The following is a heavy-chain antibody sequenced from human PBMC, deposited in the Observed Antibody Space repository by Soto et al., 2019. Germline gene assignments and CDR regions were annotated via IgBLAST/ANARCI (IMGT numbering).Heavy chain of an antibody. CDR3: AKGVSGQTTASSDY. CDR2: ISWNSGNL. J-gene: IGHJ4*02. CDR1: GFTFDDYA. D-gene: IGHD6-19*01. V-gene: IGHV3-9*01. Sequence: GGSLRLSCAASGFTFDDYAMHWVRQAPGKGLEWVSGISWNSGNLGYADSVKGRFTISRDNAKNSLYLQMDSLRDEDTALYYCAKGVSGQTTASSDYWGQGTLVTVSS.